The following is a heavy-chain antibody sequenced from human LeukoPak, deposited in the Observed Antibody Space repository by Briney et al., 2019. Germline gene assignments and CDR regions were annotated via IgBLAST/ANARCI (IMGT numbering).Heavy chain of an antibody. CDR1: GGSFSGYY. CDR2: INHSGST. D-gene: IGHD5-12*01. V-gene: IGHV4-34*01. Sequence: SETLSLTCAVYGGSFSGYYWNWIRQPPGKGLEWIGEINHSGSTNYNPSLKSRVTISVDTSENQFSLKLSSVAAADTAVYYCATSVDIVARGTVFDYWGQGTLVTVSS. CDR3: ATSVDIVARGTVFDY. J-gene: IGHJ4*02.